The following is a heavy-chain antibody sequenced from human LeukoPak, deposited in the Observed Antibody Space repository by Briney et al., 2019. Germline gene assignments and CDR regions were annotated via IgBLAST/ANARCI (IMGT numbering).Heavy chain of an antibody. Sequence: SETLSLTCTVSGGSISSSSYYWGWIRQPPGKGLEWIGSIYYSGSTYYNPSLKSRVTISVDTSKNQFSLKLSSVTAADTAVYYCARDNVYKFDYWGQGTLVTVSS. CDR1: GGSISSSSYY. CDR3: ARDNVYKFDY. D-gene: IGHD5/OR15-5a*01. V-gene: IGHV4-39*07. J-gene: IGHJ4*02. CDR2: IYYSGST.